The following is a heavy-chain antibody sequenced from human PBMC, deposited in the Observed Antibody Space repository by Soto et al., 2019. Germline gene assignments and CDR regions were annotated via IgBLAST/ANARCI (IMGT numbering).Heavy chain of an antibody. Sequence: GESLKISCKGSGYSFTSYWISWVRQMPGKGLEWMGRIDPSDSYTNYSPSFQGHVTISADKSISTAYLQWSSLKASDTAMYYCASEYSSSSGLDYWGQGTLVTVSS. CDR3: ASEYSSSSGLDY. J-gene: IGHJ4*02. CDR1: GYSFTSYW. V-gene: IGHV5-10-1*01. D-gene: IGHD6-6*01. CDR2: IDPSDSYT.